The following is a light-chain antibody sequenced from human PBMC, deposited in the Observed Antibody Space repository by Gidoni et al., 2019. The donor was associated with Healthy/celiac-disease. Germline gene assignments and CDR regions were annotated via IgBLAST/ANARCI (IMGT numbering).Light chain of an antibody. CDR3: QQYNNWWT. J-gene: IGKJ1*01. V-gene: IGKV3-15*01. CDR2: GAS. CDR1: QSVSSN. Sequence: SAGQRATLSCRASQSVSSNLAWYPQKHVQAPRLLIYGASTRATCIPARFSGSGSRKEFTLTISSLQSEDSAVYCCQQYNNWWTFGQGTKVDIK.